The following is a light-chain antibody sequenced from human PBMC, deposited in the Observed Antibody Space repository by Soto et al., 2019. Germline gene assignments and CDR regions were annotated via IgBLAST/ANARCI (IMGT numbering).Light chain of an antibody. CDR1: SSDVGGYNY. J-gene: IGLJ1*01. V-gene: IGLV2-14*01. CDR3: SSYTSSSTPLYV. CDR2: DVS. Sequence: QSALTQPASVSGSPGQSITISCTGTSSDVGGYNYVSWYQQHPGKATKLMIYDVSNRPSGVSNRFSGSKSGNTASLTISWLQAEDEADYYCSSYTSSSTPLYVFGTGTKVTVL.